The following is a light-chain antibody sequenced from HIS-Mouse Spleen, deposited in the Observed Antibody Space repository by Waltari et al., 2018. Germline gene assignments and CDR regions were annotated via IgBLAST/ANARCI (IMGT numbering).Light chain of an antibody. CDR2: DAS. J-gene: IGKJ4*01. CDR3: QQFNNYP. Sequence: AIQLTQSPSSLSASVGDRVTITCRASQGISSALAWYQQKPGKAPKLLIYDASSLESGVASRFSGSGSGTDFTLTIRSLQPEDFATYYCQQFNNYPFGGGTKVEIK. V-gene: IGKV1D-13*01. CDR1: QGISSA.